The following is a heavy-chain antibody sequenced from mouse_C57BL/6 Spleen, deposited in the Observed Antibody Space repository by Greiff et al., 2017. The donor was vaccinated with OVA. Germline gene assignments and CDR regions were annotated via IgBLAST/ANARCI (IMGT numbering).Heavy chain of an antibody. CDR3: ARDPTDYFDY. CDR2: IYPGDGDT. CDR1: GYAFSSSW. J-gene: IGHJ2*01. Sequence: QVQLQQSGPELVKPGASVKISCKASGYAFSSSWMNWVKQRPGKGLEWIGRIYPGDGDTNYNGKFKGKDTLTADKSSSTAYMQIRSLTSEDSAVYFCARDPTDYFDYWGQGTTLTVSS. V-gene: IGHV1-82*01.